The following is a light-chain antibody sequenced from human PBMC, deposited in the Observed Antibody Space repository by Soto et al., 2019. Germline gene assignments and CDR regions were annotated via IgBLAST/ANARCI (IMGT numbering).Light chain of an antibody. CDR2: GAS. V-gene: IGKV3-15*01. J-gene: IGKJ1*01. Sequence: EIVMTQPPATLSVSPGERATLSCRASQSVSSNLAWYQQKPGQAPRLLIYGASTRATGIPARFSGSGSGTEFTLTISSLQSEDFAVYYCQQYNNWPPWTVGQGTKVDIK. CDR3: QQYNNWPPWT. CDR1: QSVSSN.